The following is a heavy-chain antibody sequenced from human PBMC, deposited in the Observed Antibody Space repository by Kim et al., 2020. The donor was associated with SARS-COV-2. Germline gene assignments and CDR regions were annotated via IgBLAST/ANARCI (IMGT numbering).Heavy chain of an antibody. CDR1: EFTFSSYA. V-gene: IGHV3-23*01. J-gene: IGHJ4*02. Sequence: GGSLRLSCAASEFTFSSYAMSWVRQAPGKGLEWVSIISGSGDSTFYADSVKGRFTISRDNSKNTLYLQMDSLRAEDTAVYYCAKDPSCGVSTFYSNFDYWGQSTGVRLSS. D-gene: IGHD2-21*01. CDR2: ISGSGDST. CDR3: AKDPSCGVSTFYSNFDY.